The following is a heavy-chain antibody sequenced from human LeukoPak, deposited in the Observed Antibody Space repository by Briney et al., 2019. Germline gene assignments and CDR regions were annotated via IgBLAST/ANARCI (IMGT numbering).Heavy chain of an antibody. V-gene: IGHV6-1*01. D-gene: IGHD4-17*01. CDR1: GDTFSRDNVA. CDR2: TYYRSKYYN. CDR3: ARDHDYGSYGIYEDY. J-gene: IGHJ4*02. Sequence: SQTLSLTCAVSGDTFSRDNVAWNWIRQSPSRGLEWLVSTYYRSKYYNDYALTVQSRITISPDTSKNQFFLHLNSVTPEDTAVYYCARDHDYGSYGIYEDYWGQGALVTVS.